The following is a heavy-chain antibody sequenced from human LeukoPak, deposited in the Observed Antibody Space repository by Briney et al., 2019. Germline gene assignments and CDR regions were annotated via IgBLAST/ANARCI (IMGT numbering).Heavy chain of an antibody. CDR2: ISGSGGST. V-gene: IGHV3-23*01. J-gene: IGHJ3*02. D-gene: IGHD3-10*01. Sequence: PGGSLRLSCAASGFTFSSYAMSWVRQAPGKGLEWVSAISGSGGSTYYADSVKGRFTISRDNSKSTLYLQMNSLRAEDTAVYYCAKDVGGYGSGSYYDAFDIWGQGTMVTVSS. CDR3: AKDVGGYGSGSYYDAFDI. CDR1: GFTFSSYA.